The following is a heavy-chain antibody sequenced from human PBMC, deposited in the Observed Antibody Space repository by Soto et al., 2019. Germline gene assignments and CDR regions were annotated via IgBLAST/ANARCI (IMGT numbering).Heavy chain of an antibody. CDR1: GGTFSSYT. D-gene: IGHD3-10*01. V-gene: IGHV1-69*02. J-gene: IGHJ4*02. CDR2: IIAILGIA. Sequence: ASVKVSCKASGGTFSSYTISWVRQAPGQRLEWMGRIIAILGIANYARKYQGRVTITADKSTSTAYMELSSLRSEDTAVYYCASSDTYYYGSGSYYYFDYWGQGTLVTVSS. CDR3: ASSDTYYYGSGSYYYFDY.